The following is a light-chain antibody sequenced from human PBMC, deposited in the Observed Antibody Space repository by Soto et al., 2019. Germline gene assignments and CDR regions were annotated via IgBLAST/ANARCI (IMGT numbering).Light chain of an antibody. CDR2: AAS. Sequence: IQMTQSPSSRSACVGDRVTITCRASQGISSYLAWYQQKPGKAPQLLIYAASSLQSGVPSRFSGSGSGTDFTLTISSLQPGDFATYYCLQDYNYPRTFGQGTKVDI. V-gene: IGKV1-6*01. J-gene: IGKJ1*01. CDR1: QGISSY. CDR3: LQDYNYPRT.